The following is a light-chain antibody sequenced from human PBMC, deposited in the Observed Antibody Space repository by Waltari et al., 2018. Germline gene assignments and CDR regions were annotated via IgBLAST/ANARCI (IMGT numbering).Light chain of an antibody. Sequence: SSLTQPPHASGSPGQSTTITSTGPSSDVIGNNYVSWYQQHPGKAPKVLIYDVSKWRSGVSNRVSGAKSANTASLTISGLQAEDEADYYCTSHASSGTYVFGTGTKVTVL. CDR3: TSHASSGTYV. V-gene: IGLV2-14*01. CDR1: SSDVIGNNY. CDR2: DVS. J-gene: IGLJ1*01.